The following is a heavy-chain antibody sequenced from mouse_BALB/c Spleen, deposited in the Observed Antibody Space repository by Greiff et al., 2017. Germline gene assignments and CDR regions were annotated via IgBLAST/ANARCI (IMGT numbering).Heavy chain of an antibody. CDR1: GFTFSSYG. CDR3: AGDGRRYYSRWFAY. J-gene: IGHJ3*01. D-gene: IGHD1-1*01. CDR2: INSSGGST. Sequence: EVLLVESGGGLVQPGGSLKLSCAASGFTFSSYGMSWVRQTPDKRLELVATINSSGGSTYYPDSVKGRFTISRDNAKNTLYLQISSLKSEDTAMSYCAGDGRRYYSRWFAYGGQGT. V-gene: IGHV5-6-3*01.